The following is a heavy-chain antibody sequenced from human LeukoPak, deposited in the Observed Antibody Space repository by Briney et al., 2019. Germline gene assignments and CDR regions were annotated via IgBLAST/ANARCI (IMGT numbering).Heavy chain of an antibody. V-gene: IGHV3-21*01. D-gene: IGHD3-22*01. J-gene: IGHJ4*02. CDR2: ISSSSSYI. CDR3: ARREDSSGYNFDY. CDR1: GLTISTNY. Sequence: GGSLRLSCAASGLTISTNYMAWVRQAPGKGLEWVSSISSSSSYIYYADSVKGRFTISRDNAKNSLYLQMNSLRAEDTAVYYCARREDSSGYNFDYWGQGTLVTVSS.